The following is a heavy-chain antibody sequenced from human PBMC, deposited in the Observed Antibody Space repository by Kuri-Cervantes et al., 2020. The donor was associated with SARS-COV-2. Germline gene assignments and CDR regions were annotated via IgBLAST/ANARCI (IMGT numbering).Heavy chain of an antibody. CDR3: ARVGYCSLSGCLTGAIDH. CDR2: IIPVFDTP. CDR1: GYTFTGYY. D-gene: IGHD2-2*03. V-gene: IGHV1-69*13. J-gene: IGHJ4*02. Sequence: SVKVSCKASGYTFTGYYMHWVRQAPGHGLEWVGGIIPVFDTPQYAQKFQGRVTITEDPSTSTAYMDLRRLKSEDTAVYYCARVGYCSLSGCLTGAIDHWGQGTLVTVSS.